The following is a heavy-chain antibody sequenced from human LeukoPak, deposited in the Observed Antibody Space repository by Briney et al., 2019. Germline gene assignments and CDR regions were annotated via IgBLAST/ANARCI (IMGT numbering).Heavy chain of an antibody. Sequence: SETLSLTCTVSGYSISSGYYWGWIRQPPGKGLEWIGSIYHSGSTYYNPSLKSRVTISVDTSKNQFSLKLSSVTAADTAVYYCARDRGYSGSHFDYWGQGTLVTVSS. J-gene: IGHJ4*02. CDR3: ARDRGYSGSHFDY. D-gene: IGHD1-26*01. V-gene: IGHV4-38-2*02. CDR1: GYSISSGYY. CDR2: IYHSGST.